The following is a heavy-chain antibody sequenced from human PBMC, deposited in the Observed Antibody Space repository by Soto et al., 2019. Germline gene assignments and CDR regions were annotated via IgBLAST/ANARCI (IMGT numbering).Heavy chain of an antibody. Sequence: SQTLSLTCAISGDSVSSNSAAWNWIRQSPSRGLEWLGRTYYRSKWYNDYAVSVKSRITINPDTSKNQFSLQLNSVTPEDTAVYYCARDIVVVPAAHLGWFDPWGQGTLVTVSS. V-gene: IGHV6-1*01. D-gene: IGHD2-2*01. CDR1: GDSVSSNSAA. CDR2: TYYRSKWYN. J-gene: IGHJ5*02. CDR3: ARDIVVVPAAHLGWFDP.